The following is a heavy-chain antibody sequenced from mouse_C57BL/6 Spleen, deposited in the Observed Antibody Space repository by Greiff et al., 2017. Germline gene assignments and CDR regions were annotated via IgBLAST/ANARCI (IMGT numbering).Heavy chain of an antibody. V-gene: IGHV1-69*01. CDR2: IDPSDSYT. CDR1: GYTFTSYW. CDR3: ARFSSWYFDV. Sequence: VQLQQSGAELVMPGASVKLSCKASGYTFTSYWMHWVKQRPGQGLEWIGEIDPSDSYTNYNQKFKGKSTLTVDKSSSTAYMQLSSLTSEDSAVYYCARFSSWYFDVWGTGTTVTVSS. J-gene: IGHJ1*03.